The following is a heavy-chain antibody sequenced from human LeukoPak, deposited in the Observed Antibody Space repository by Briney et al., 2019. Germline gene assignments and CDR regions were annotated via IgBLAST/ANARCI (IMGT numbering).Heavy chain of an antibody. J-gene: IGHJ4*02. D-gene: IGHD1-26*01. Sequence: GRSLRLSCAASGFTFSRYGIHWVRQAPGKGMGWVAVIWYDGSNQYYADSVKGRLTISRDNSRNTLYLQMNSLRAEDTAMYYCARDVSGGSYFYFDYWGQGTLVSVSS. CDR3: ARDVSGGSYFYFDY. V-gene: IGHV3-33*01. CDR1: GFTFSRYG. CDR2: IWYDGSNQ.